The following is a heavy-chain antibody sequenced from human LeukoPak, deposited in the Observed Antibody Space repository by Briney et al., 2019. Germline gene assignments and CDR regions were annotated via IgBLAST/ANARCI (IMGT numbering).Heavy chain of an antibody. CDR3: ARDGAGGYSYGHYYYYMDV. CDR2: ISSSSSYI. J-gene: IGHJ6*03. CDR1: GFTFSSYS. D-gene: IGHD5-18*01. Sequence: PGGSLRLSCAASGFTFSSYSMNWVRQAPGKGLEWVSSISSSSSYIYYADSVKGRFTISRDNAKNSLYLQMNSLRAEDTAVYYCARDGAGGYSYGHYYYYMDVWGKGTTVTVSS. V-gene: IGHV3-21*01.